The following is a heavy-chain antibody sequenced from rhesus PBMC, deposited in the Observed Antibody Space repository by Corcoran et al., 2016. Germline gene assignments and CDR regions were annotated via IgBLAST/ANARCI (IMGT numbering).Heavy chain of an antibody. CDR3: TRDSVEYCTGIGCSRSDV. D-gene: IGHD2-21*01. J-gene: IGHJ5-1*01. Sequence: QVQLQESGPGMVKPSETLSLICAVSGDSISDTYRWCWIRPPPGRGREGSGYIYGGASTTSSTPSLESRITISKDSPKTEFFLKMTSVTAADTAMYYCTRDSVEYCTGIGCSRSDVWGPGVLVTVSS. CDR1: GDSISDTYR. V-gene: IGHV4S18*01. CDR2: IYGGASTT.